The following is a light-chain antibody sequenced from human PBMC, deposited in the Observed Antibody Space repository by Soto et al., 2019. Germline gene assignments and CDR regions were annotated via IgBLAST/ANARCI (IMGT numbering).Light chain of an antibody. CDR1: QSVSSD. CDR2: GAS. J-gene: IGKJ1*01. Sequence: VVTQSPATLSVFPGETATLSCRASQSVSSDLAWYQQRPGQAPRLLIYGASTRATGIPARFRGSGSGTEFRLTISSLQSEDFATYYCQQYNTWQPKMAFGRGTKV. V-gene: IGKV3-15*01. CDR3: QQYNTWQPKMA.